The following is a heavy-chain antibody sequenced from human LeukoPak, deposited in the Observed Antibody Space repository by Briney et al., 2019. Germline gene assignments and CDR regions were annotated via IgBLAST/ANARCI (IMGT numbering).Heavy chain of an antibody. CDR1: GSTFDDYA. D-gene: IGHD2-2*01. V-gene: IGHV3-43*02. J-gene: IGHJ1*01. CDR3: AKAENVVVAAAH. CDR2: ISGDGGST. Sequence: GRCLTLACALSGSTFDDYAIGWVRQPPGKCLEWVSPISGDGGSTYYADSVEGRFTISRDNSNNSLYRQMNSLRTEDTALDYCAKAENVVVAAAHWGEGALVTVSS.